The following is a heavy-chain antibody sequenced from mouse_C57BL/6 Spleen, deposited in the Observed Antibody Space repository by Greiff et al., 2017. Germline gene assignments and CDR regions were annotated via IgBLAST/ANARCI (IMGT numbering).Heavy chain of an antibody. CDR1: GFSLTSYG. CDR2: ICSGGSS. J-gene: IGHJ4*01. V-gene: IGHV2-2*01. Sequence: VKLVESGPGLVQPSPCLSITCTASGFSLTSYGVNWVRQSPGKGLEWLGVICSGGSSDYYAAFISSLSIIKDNTKSQVFFKMNSLQADDTAIYYCARNSLYDYGSSPSYAMDYWGQGTSVTVSS. D-gene: IGHD1-1*01. CDR3: ARNSLYDYGSSPSYAMDY.